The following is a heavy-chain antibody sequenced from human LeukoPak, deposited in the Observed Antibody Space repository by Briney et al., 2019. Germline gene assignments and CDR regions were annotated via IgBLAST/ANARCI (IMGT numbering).Heavy chain of an antibody. J-gene: IGHJ4*02. D-gene: IGHD4-17*01. V-gene: IGHV1-18*01. CDR2: ISAYNGNT. Sequence: ASVKVSCRASGYTFTSYGISWVRQAPGQGLEWMGWISAYNGNTDYAQKLQGRVTMTTDTSTSTAYMELRSLRSDDTAVYYCARVTQTDYDFDYWGQGTLVTVSS. CDR3: ARVTQTDYDFDY. CDR1: GYTFTSYG.